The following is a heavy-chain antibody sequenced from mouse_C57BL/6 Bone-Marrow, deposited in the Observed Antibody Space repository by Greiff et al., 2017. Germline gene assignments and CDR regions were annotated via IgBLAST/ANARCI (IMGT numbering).Heavy chain of an antibody. V-gene: IGHV1-81*01. CDR1: GYTFTSYG. CDR3: AREPHYYGSSYWFAY. D-gene: IGHD1-1*01. J-gene: IGHJ3*01. CDR2: IYPRSGNT. Sequence: QVQLKESGAELARPGASVKLSCKASGYTFTSYGISWVKQRTGQGLEWIGEIYPRSGNTYYNEKFKGKATLTADKSSSTAYMELRSLTSEDSAVYFCAREPHYYGSSYWFAYWGQGTLVTVSA.